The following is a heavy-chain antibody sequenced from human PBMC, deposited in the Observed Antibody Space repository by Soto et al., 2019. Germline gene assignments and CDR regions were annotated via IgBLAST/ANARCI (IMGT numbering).Heavy chain of an antibody. CDR2: IIPIFGTA. CDR1: GGTFSSYA. V-gene: IGHV1-69*05. J-gene: IGHJ4*02. Sequence: SVKVSCKASGGTFSSYAISWVRQAPGQGLEWMGGIIPIFGTASYAQKFQGRVTMTTDTSTSTAYMELRGLRSDDTAVYYCARVDDYVWVSFRPWGQGTQVTVSS. CDR3: ARVDDYVWVSFRP. D-gene: IGHD3-16*02.